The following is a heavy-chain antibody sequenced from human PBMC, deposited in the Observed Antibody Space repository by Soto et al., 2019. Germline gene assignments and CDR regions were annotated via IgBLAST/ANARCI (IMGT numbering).Heavy chain of an antibody. CDR3: ARVAVGIAAAGTGLLDY. J-gene: IGHJ4*02. D-gene: IGHD6-13*01. CDR2: ISYDGSNK. Sequence: QVQLVESGGGVVQPGRSLRLSCAASGFTFSSYAMHWVRQAPGKGLEWVAVISYDGSNKYYADSVKGRFTISRDNSKNTLYLQMNSLRAEDTAVYYCARVAVGIAAAGTGLLDYWGQGTLVTVSS. V-gene: IGHV3-30-3*01. CDR1: GFTFSSYA.